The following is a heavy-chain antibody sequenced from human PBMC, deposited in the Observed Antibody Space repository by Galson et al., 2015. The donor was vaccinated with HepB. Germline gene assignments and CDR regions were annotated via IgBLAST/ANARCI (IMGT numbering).Heavy chain of an antibody. Sequence: SLRLSCAASGFTFSNYGLNWVRQAPGKGLEWVAVISYDGNKKFYTDSVKGRFTISRDNSKSTLSLLMNSLRPEDTAVYYCAKERPSFTYSSSSLDDWGQGTLVTVSS. J-gene: IGHJ4*02. CDR1: GFTFSNYG. CDR2: ISYDGNKK. D-gene: IGHD6-6*01. CDR3: AKERPSFTYSSSSLDD. V-gene: IGHV3-30*18.